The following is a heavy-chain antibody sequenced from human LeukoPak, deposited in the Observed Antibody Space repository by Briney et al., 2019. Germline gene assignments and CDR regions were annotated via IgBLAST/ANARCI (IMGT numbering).Heavy chain of an antibody. V-gene: IGHV3-21*01. CDR2: ISSSSYV. J-gene: IGHJ4*02. CDR3: ARELSIAARPEN. CDR1: GFTFSSYS. Sequence: PGGSLRLSCAASGFTFSSYSMNWVRQAPGKGLEWVSSISSSSYVYYADSVKGRFTISRDNAKNSLYLQMNSLRAEDTAVYYCARELSIAARPENWGQGTLVTVSS. D-gene: IGHD6-6*01.